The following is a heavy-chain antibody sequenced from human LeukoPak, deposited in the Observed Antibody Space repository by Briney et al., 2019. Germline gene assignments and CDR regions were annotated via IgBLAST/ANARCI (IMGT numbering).Heavy chain of an antibody. CDR3: TTYGDYGPGSDY. CDR1: GFIFGDSA. J-gene: IGHJ4*02. V-gene: IGHV3-73*01. D-gene: IGHD4-17*01. CDR2: IKSKSNSYAT. Sequence: GGSLRLSCAASGFIFGDSAIHCVRQASGKGLEWVGRIKSKSNSYATAYAASVKGRFTISRDDSKNTAYLQMNSLKTEDTAVYYCTTYGDYGPGSDYWGQGTLVTVSS.